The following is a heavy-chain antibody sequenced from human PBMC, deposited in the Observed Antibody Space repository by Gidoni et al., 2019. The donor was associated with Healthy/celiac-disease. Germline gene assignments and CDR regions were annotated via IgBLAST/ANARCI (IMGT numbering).Heavy chain of an antibody. CDR2: IIPIFVTA. J-gene: IGHJ4*02. D-gene: IGHD2-2*01. CDR1: GGTFSSYA. CDR3: ALDIVVVPAARYYFDY. Sequence: QVQLVQSGAEVKKPGSSLKVSCKASGGTFSSYAISWVRQAPGKGLGWMGGIIPIFVTANYAQKCQGRVTITADESTSTAYMELSSLRSEDTAVYYCALDIVVVPAARYYFDYWGQGTLVTVSS. V-gene: IGHV1-69*01.